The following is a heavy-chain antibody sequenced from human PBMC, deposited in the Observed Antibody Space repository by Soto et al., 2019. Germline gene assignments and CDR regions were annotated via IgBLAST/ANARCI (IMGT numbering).Heavy chain of an antibody. V-gene: IGHV4-4*02. CDR1: SDSISSGNW. Sequence: SETLSLTCAVSSDSISSGNWWSWVRQPPNKGLEWIGEIYQSGSTNYNPSLKSRVTISVDKSKNQFSLNLSSVTAADTAVYYCAKAWSCSSTSCYWFDSWGQGILVTVSS. D-gene: IGHD2-2*01. CDR2: IYQSGST. CDR3: AKAWSCSSTSCYWFDS. J-gene: IGHJ5*01.